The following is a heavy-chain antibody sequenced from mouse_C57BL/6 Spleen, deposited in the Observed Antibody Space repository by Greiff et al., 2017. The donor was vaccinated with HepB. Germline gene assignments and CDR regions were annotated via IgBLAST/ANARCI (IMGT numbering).Heavy chain of an antibody. CDR3: ARDNDYGSSYDAMDY. V-gene: IGHV3-6*01. CDR1: GYSITSGYY. CDR2: ISYDGSN. Sequence: ESGPGLVKPSQSLSLTCSVTGYSITSGYYWNWIRQFPGNKLEWMGYISYDGSNNYNPSLKNRISITRDTSKNQFFLKLNSVTTEDTATYYCARDNDYGSSYDAMDYWGQGTSVTVSS. D-gene: IGHD1-1*01. J-gene: IGHJ4*01.